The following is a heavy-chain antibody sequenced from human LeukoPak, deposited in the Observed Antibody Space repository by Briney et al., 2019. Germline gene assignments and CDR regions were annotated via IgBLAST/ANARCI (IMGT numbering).Heavy chain of an antibody. V-gene: IGHV3-15*01. CDR1: GFTFSSYA. D-gene: IGHD3-22*01. J-gene: IGHJ4*02. CDR2: IKSKTDGGTT. CDR3: TTASGFTTYYYDSSGYPDY. Sequence: GGSLRLSCAASGFTFSSYAMSWVRQPPGKGLEWVGRIKSKTDGGTTDYAAPVKGRFTISRDDSKNTLYLQMNSLKTEDTAVYYCTTASGFTTYYYDSSGYPDYWGQGTLVTVSS.